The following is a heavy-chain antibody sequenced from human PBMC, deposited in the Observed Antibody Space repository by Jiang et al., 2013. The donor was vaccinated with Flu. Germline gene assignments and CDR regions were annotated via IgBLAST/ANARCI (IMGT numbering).Heavy chain of an antibody. J-gene: IGHJ4*02. CDR3: AKAAWQQVITGPEY. V-gene: IGHV3-30*18. D-gene: IGHD6-13*01. CDR2: ISYDGSNT. Sequence: PGKGLEWVAVISYDGSNTYYADSVKGRLTISRDNSKNTLYLQMNSLRAEDTAVYYCAKAAWQQVITGPEYWGQGTLVTVSS.